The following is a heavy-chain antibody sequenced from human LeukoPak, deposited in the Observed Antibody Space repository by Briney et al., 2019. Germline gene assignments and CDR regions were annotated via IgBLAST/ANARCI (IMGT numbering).Heavy chain of an antibody. J-gene: IGHJ3*02. CDR3: ATDTGYSSGWGAFDI. V-gene: IGHV3-30*03. CDR2: ISYDGSNK. CDR1: GFTFSSYG. Sequence: RGSLRLSCAASGFTFSSYGMHWVRQAPGKGLEWVAVISYDGSNKYYADSVKGRFTISRDNSKNTLYLQMNSLRAEDTAVYYCATDTGYSSGWGAFDIWGQGTMVTVSS. D-gene: IGHD6-19*01.